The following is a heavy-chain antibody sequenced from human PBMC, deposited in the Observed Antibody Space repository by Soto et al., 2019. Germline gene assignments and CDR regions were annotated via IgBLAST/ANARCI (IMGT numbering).Heavy chain of an antibody. Sequence: SDTLSLTCTVSGASISGYHWSWIRQPAGKGLGGFGRIYTSGSTNSNPSLESRVTMSVDTSKNQFSLKLSSVTAADTAVYYCARLHSSSYDILTGARYYYYGMDVWGQGTTVTVS. V-gene: IGHV4-4*07. D-gene: IGHD3-9*01. CDR3: ARLHSSSYDILTGARYYYYGMDV. CDR1: GASISGYH. CDR2: IYTSGST. J-gene: IGHJ6*02.